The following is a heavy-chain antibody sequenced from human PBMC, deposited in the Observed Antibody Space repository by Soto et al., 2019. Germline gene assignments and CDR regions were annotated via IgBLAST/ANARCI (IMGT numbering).Heavy chain of an antibody. CDR1: GFTFSDYY. CDR2: ISSSGSTI. CDR3: AREHCSGGSCYSGPYAPDYYYYYMDV. J-gene: IGHJ6*03. V-gene: IGHV3-11*01. Sequence: HVQLVESGGGLVKPGGSLRLSCAASGFTFSDYYMSWIRQAPGKGLEWVSYISSSGSTIYYADSVKGRFTISRDNAKNSLYLQMNSLRAEDTAVYYCAREHCSGGSCYSGPYAPDYYYYYMDVWGKGTTVTVSS. D-gene: IGHD2-15*01.